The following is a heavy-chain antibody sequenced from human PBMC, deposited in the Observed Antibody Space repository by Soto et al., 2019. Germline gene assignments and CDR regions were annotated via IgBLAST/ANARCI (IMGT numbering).Heavy chain of an antibody. CDR3: ARGGGGGFGQSATHNFDY. Sequence: QVQLVESGGGVVQPGRSLRLSCAASRFTLSPYGMHWLRQAPGKGLEWVAFISYDGGREHYADSVKGRFTISRDNSKNTLDRQMDSPRTEDPATYYRARGGGGGFGQSATHNFDYWGQGTLVTVST. CDR1: RFTLSPYG. J-gene: IGHJ4*02. D-gene: IGHD3-16*01. V-gene: IGHV3-30*03. CDR2: ISYDGGRE.